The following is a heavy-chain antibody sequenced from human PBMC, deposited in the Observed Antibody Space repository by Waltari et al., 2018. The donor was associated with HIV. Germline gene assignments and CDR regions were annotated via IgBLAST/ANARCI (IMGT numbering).Heavy chain of an antibody. V-gene: IGHV4-4*07. Sequence: QVQLQESGPGLVKPSETLSLTCTVSGGSISSYYWSWIRQPAGKGLEWIGRIYTSGSTNYSPSLKSRVAMSVDTSKNQFSLKLSSVTAADTAVYYCARDVGYCSSTSCYGMDVWGQGTTVTVSS. CDR2: IYTSGST. CDR3: ARDVGYCSSTSCYGMDV. CDR1: GGSISSYY. D-gene: IGHD2-2*01. J-gene: IGHJ6*02.